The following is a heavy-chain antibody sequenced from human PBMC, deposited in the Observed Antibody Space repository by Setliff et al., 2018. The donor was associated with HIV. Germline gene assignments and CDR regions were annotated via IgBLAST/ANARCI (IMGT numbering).Heavy chain of an antibody. V-gene: IGHV4-39*01. CDR2: IYYSGTT. CDR1: GASVNSNNYY. CDR3: ARLSLSLVRGLINSGDRFFDY. D-gene: IGHD3-10*01. J-gene: IGHJ4*02. Sequence: SETLSLTCTVSGASVNSNNYYWGWIRQPPGKGLEWIASIYYSGTTYYNPSLKSRVTISVYTSKNQFSLKLSSVTAADTAVYYCARLSLSLVRGLINSGDRFFDYWGQGSLVAVSS.